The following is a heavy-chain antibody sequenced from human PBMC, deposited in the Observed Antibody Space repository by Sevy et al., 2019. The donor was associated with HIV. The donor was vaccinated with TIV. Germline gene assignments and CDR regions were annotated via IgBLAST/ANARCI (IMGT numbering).Heavy chain of an antibody. D-gene: IGHD6-19*01. CDR2: SYYRSTWHK. V-gene: IGHV6-1*01. J-gene: IGHJ4*02. CDR3: ARAVAGVYYFDY. Sequence: KQSQTLSLTCVISGDSVSRNGAAWNWIRQSPSRGIEWLGRSYYRSTWHKDYAISVKSRLTITPDTSKNQFFLQLNSVTPEDTAMYYCARAVAGVYYFDYWGQGTLVTVSS. CDR1: GDSVSRNGAA.